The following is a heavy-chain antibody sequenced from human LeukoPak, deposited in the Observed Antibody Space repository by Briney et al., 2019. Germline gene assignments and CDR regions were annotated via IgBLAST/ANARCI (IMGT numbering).Heavy chain of an antibody. CDR2: ILASGSPT. V-gene: IGHV3-23*01. D-gene: IGHD2-8*01. Sequence: PGGSLRLSCAASGFTFSNYVMNWVRQAPGKGLKWVANILASGSPTYYADSVKGRFIISRDNSKNTVYLQMNSLRVEDTAIYYCAKDLRPDGVDNFDHWGQGILVTVSS. CDR1: GFTFSNYV. CDR3: AKDLRPDGVDNFDH. J-gene: IGHJ4*02.